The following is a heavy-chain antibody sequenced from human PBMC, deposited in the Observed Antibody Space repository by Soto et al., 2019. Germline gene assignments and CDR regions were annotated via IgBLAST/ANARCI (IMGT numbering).Heavy chain of an antibody. CDR3: AREARDIVLMVYPDY. CDR2: ISSSSSTI. CDR1: GFTFDDYA. Sequence: GGSLRLSCAASGFTFDDYAMNWVRQAPGKGLEWVSYISSSSSTIYYADSVKGRFTISRDNAKNSLYLQMNSLRDEDTAVYYCAREARDIVLMVYPDYWGQGTLVTVSS. J-gene: IGHJ4*02. D-gene: IGHD2-8*01. V-gene: IGHV3-48*02.